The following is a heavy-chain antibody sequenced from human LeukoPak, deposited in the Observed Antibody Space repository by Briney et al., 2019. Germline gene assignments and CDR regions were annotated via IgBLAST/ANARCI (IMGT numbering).Heavy chain of an antibody. Sequence: RGSLRPSWEAAGFTFSSYSMDWVSQAPGKGLGWVSSISSSSSYIYYADSVKGRFTICRDNAKHSLYLQMNSLRAEDTAVSYCARDAYFPHTSYYDSSGYYYYYCGMDDWGQGATVTVSS. V-gene: IGHV3-21*01. CDR3: ARDAYFPHTSYYDSSGYYYYYCGMDD. J-gene: IGHJ6*02. CDR1: GFTFSSYS. CDR2: ISSSSSYI. D-gene: IGHD3-22*01.